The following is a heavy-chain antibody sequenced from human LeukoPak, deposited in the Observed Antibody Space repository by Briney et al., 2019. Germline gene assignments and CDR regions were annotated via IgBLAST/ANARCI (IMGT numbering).Heavy chain of an antibody. J-gene: IGHJ4*02. Sequence: SETLSLTCAVYGGSFSGYYWSWIRQPPGKGLEWIGEINHSGSTNYNPSLKSRVTISVDTSKNQFSLKLSSVTAADTAVYYCATHLLVPAAFDYWGQGTLVTVSS. V-gene: IGHV4-34*01. CDR1: GGSFSGYY. CDR2: INHSGST. D-gene: IGHD2-2*01. CDR3: ATHLLVPAAFDY.